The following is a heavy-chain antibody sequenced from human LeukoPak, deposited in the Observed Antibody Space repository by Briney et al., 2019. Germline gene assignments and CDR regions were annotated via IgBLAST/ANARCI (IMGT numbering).Heavy chain of an antibody. Sequence: PGGSLRLSCAASGFTFTSYGMSWVRQAPGKGLEWVSAISGNGGRTHYADSVKGRFTVSRDNARNSLYLQMNGLRADDTAVYHCAGDPSVGSTCYYYVDVWGKGTTVTVSS. CDR2: ISGNGGRT. CDR1: GFTFTSYG. D-gene: IGHD4-23*01. CDR3: AGDPSVGSTCYYYVDV. J-gene: IGHJ6*03. V-gene: IGHV3-23*01.